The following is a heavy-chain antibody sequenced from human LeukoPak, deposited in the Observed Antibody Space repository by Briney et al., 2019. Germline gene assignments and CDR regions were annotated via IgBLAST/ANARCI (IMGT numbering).Heavy chain of an antibody. Sequence: ASVKVSCKASGYTFTSYGISWVRQAPGQGLEWMGWISAYNGNTNYALKLQGRVTMTTDTSTSTAYMELRSLRSDDTAVYYCTRDRRGYCSGGSCYEGKGYWGQGTLVTVSS. CDR2: ISAYNGNT. CDR3: TRDRRGYCSGGSCYEGKGY. J-gene: IGHJ4*02. D-gene: IGHD2-15*01. V-gene: IGHV1-18*01. CDR1: GYTFTSYG.